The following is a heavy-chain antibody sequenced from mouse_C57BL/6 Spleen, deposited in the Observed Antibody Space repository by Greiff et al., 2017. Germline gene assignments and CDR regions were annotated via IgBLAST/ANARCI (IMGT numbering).Heavy chain of an antibody. CDR2: IRNKANGYTT. CDR1: GFTFTDYY. J-gene: IGHJ4*01. D-gene: IGHD1-1*01. CDR3: ARYRYGPYYYAMDY. Sequence: DVQLVESGGGLVQPGGSLSLSCAASGFTFTDYYMSWVRQPPGKALEWLGFIRNKANGYTTEYSASVKGRFTISRDNSQSILYLQMNALRAEDSATYYCARYRYGPYYYAMDYWGQGTSVTVSS. V-gene: IGHV7-3*01.